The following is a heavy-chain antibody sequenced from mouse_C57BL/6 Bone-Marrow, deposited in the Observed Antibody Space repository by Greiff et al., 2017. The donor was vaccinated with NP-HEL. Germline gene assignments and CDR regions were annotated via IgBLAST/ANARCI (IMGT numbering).Heavy chain of an antibody. CDR2: IDPETGDT. V-gene: IGHV14-4*01. Sequence: EVQLQQSGAELVRPGASVKLSCTASGFNIKDDYMHWVKQRPEQGLEWIGWIDPETGDTEYASKFQGKATITADTSSNTAYLQLSSLTSEDTAVYYCTTSITTVVDYWGQGTTLTVSS. CDR1: GFNIKDDY. CDR3: TTSITTVVDY. D-gene: IGHD1-1*01. J-gene: IGHJ2*01.